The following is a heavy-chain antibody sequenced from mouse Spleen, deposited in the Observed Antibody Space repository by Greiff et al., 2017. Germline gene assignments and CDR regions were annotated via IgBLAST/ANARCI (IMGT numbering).Heavy chain of an antibody. J-gene: IGHJ4*01. D-gene: IGHD2-4*01. CDR1: GFTFSSYA. CDR2: ISSGGSYT. V-gene: IGHV5-9-3*01. Sequence: EVQLVESGGGLVKPGGSLKLSCAASGFTFSSYAMSWVRQTPEKRLEWVATISSGGSYTYYPDSVKGRFTISRDNAKNTLYLQMSSLRSEDTAMYYCASGVYYDSFMDYWGQGTSVTVSS. CDR3: ASGVYYDSFMDY.